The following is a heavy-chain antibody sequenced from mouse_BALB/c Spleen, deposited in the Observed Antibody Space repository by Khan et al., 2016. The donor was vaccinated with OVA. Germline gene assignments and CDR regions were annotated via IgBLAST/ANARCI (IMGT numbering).Heavy chain of an antibody. Sequence: EVQLQESGPDLVKPSQSLSLTCTVTGYSITSGYSWHWIRQFPGNKQEWMGYIHYSGSTSSNPSLKSRTSITRDTSKNQFFLQLNSVTTEDPSTYCCSGGFPTYWGQGTLVTVSA. CDR3: SGGFPTY. J-gene: IGHJ3*01. CDR1: GYSITSGYS. V-gene: IGHV3-1*02. CDR2: IHYSGST.